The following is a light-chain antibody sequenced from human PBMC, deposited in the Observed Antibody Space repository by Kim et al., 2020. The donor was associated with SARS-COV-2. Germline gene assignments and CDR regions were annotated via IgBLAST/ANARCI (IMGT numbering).Light chain of an antibody. CDR3: AAWDDSLNAWV. J-gene: IGLJ3*02. CDR1: SSNIGSNT. CDR2: SNN. Sequence: GQRVTISFSVSSSNIGSNTVNWYQQLPGTAPKLLIYSNNQRPSGVPDRFSGSKSGTSASLAISGLQSEDEADYYCAAWDDSLNAWVFGGGTQLTVL. V-gene: IGLV1-44*01.